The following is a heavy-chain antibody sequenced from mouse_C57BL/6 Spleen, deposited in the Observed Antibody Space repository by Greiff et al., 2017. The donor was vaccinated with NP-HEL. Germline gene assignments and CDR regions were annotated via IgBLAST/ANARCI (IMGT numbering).Heavy chain of an antibody. J-gene: IGHJ2*01. CDR2: ISSGGDYI. V-gene: IGHV5-9-1*02. CDR3: TRGGAAQALDY. CDR1: GFTFSSYA. Sequence: EVKLQESGEGLVKPGGSLKLSCAASGFTFSSYAMSWVRQTPEKRLEWVAYISSGGDYIYYADTVKGRFTISRDNARNTLYLQMSSLKSEDTAMYYCTRGGAAQALDYWGQGPTLTVSS. D-gene: IGHD3-2*02.